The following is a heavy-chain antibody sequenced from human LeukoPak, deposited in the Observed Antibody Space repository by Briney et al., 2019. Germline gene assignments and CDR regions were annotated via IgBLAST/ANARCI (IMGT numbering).Heavy chain of an antibody. Sequence: ASVKVSCKASVYTFSGYYMHWVRQAPGQGLEWVGIINPSGGSTRYVQKCQGRVTMTRDMSTSTVYMELSSLRSEDTAVYYCARALTTVTAARYYYYYYMDVWGKGTTVTVSS. J-gene: IGHJ6*03. CDR3: ARALTTVTAARYYYYYYMDV. CDR2: INPSGGST. V-gene: IGHV1-46*01. D-gene: IGHD4-17*01. CDR1: VYTFSGYY.